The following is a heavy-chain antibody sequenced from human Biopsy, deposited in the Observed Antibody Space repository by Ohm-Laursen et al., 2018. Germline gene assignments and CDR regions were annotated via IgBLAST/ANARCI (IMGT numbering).Heavy chain of an antibody. CDR1: GDSDSSGSFY. D-gene: IGHD6-19*01. CDR3: ARGMRSSGWPYFDS. CDR2: IYDRGSTA. J-gene: IGHJ4*02. Sequence: GTLSLTWTVSGDSDSSGSFYWTWIRQPPGQGLEYIGYIYDRGSTANYNPSLESRVTMSVDMPKNQFSLKLSSVTAADTAIYYCARGMRSSGWPYFDSWGQGTLVTVSS. V-gene: IGHV4-61*01.